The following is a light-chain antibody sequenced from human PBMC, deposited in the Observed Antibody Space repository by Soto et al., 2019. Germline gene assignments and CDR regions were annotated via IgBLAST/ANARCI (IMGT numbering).Light chain of an antibody. Sequence: SYELTQPPSVSVAPGQTATIACGENNIGSKSVHWYQRKPDQAPVLVVYDDNDRPSGIPERFSGSNSGNTATLTVSRVEAGDEADYYCQVWDSSSDRPVFGGGTQLTVL. V-gene: IGLV3-21*02. CDR2: DDN. J-gene: IGLJ3*02. CDR1: NIGSKS. CDR3: QVWDSSSDRPV.